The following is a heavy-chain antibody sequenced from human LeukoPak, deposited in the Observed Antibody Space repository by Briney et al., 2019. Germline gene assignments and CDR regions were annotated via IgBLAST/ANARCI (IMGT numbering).Heavy chain of an antibody. CDR1: GFTFSSYA. CDR3: AELGITMIGGV. D-gene: IGHD3-10*02. CDR2: ISSSGSTI. V-gene: IGHV3-48*03. J-gene: IGHJ6*04. Sequence: GGSLRLSCAASGFTFSSYATNWVRQAPGKGLEWVSYISSSGSTIYYADSVKGRFTISRDNAKNSLYLQMNSLRAEDTAVYYCAELGITMIGGVWGKGTTVTISS.